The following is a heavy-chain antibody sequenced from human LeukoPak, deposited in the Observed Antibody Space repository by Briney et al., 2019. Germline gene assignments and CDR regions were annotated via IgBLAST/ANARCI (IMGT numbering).Heavy chain of an antibody. D-gene: IGHD2-2*01. CDR3: ARDRRLGYCSSTSCTYNWFDP. CDR2: IYYSGST. J-gene: IGHJ5*02. CDR1: GGSISSGVYY. Sequence: SQTLSLTCTVSGGSISSGVYYWSWIRQHPGKGLEWIGYIYYSGSTYYNPSLKSRVTISVDTSKNQFSLKLSSVTAADTAVYYCARDRRLGYCSSTSCTYNWFDPWGQGTLVTVSS. V-gene: IGHV4-31*03.